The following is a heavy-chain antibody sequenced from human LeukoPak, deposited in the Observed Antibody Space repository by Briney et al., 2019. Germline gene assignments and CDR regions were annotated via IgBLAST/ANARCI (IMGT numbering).Heavy chain of an antibody. CDR2: INPNSGGT. D-gene: IGHD3-10*01. CDR3: AGGRGGAAPTGYYYYMDV. Sequence: ASVTVSCKASGYTFTGYYMHWVRQAPGQGLEWMGWINPNSGGTNYAQKFQGRVTMTRDTSISTAYMELSRLRSDDTAVYYCAGGRGGAAPTGYYYYMDVWGKGTTVTVSS. J-gene: IGHJ6*03. CDR1: GYTFTGYY. V-gene: IGHV1-2*02.